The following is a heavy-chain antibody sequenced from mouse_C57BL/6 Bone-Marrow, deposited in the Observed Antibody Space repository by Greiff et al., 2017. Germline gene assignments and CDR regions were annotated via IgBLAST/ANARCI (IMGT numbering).Heavy chain of an antibody. J-gene: IGHJ4*01. CDR2: IDPNSGGT. CDR1: GYTFTSYW. V-gene: IGHV1-72*01. Sequence: VQLQQPGAELVKPGASVKLSCKASGYTFTSYWMHWVKQRPGRGLEWIGRIDPNSGGTKYNEKFKSKATLTVDKPSSTAYMQLSSLTSEDSAVYYCGRDFATPYYYAMDYWGQGTSVTVSS. CDR3: GRDFATPYYYAMDY.